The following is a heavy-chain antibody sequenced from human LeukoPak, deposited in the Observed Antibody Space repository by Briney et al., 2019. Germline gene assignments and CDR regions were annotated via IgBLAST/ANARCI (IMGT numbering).Heavy chain of an antibody. Sequence: SETLSLTCAVPGGSISSGGYSWSWIRQPPGKGLEWIGYIYHSGSTYYNPSLKSRVTISVDRSKNQFSLKLSSVTAADTAVYYCARAPNPGYFDYWGQGTLVTVSS. CDR3: ARAPNPGYFDY. CDR2: IYHSGST. V-gene: IGHV4-30-2*01. CDR1: GGSISSGGYS. J-gene: IGHJ4*02.